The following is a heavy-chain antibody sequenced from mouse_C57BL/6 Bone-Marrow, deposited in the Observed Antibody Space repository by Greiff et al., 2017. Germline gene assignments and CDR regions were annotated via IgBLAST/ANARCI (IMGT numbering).Heavy chain of an antibody. J-gene: IGHJ2*01. V-gene: IGHV14-4*01. Sequence: VQLQQSGAELVRPGASVKLSCTASGFNIKDDYMHWVKQRPEQGLEWIGWIDPENGDTEYASKFQGKATITADTSSNTAYLQLSSLTSEDTAVYYCTPISYYFDYWGQGTTLTVSS. CDR3: TPISYYFDY. CDR1: GFNIKDDY. D-gene: IGHD1-2*01. CDR2: IDPENGDT.